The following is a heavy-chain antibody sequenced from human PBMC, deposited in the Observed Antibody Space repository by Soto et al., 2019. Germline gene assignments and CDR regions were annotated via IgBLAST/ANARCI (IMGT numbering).Heavy chain of an antibody. CDR1: GGTFSGYY. Sequence: NPSDTLSLTCAVHGGTFSGYYWSWIREPPGKGLEWIAEINHSRSTNYNPSLKSRVTISVDTSKNQFSLKLSSVTAADTAVYYCARGPSSGSCGFDYWGQGTLVTVSS. CDR2: INHSRST. D-gene: IGHD3-10*01. V-gene: IGHV4-34*01. CDR3: ARGPSSGSCGFDY. J-gene: IGHJ4*02.